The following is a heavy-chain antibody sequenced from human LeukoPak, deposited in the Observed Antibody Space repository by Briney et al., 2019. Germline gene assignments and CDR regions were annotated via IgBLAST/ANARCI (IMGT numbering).Heavy chain of an antibody. V-gene: IGHV1-2*02. Sequence: GASVKVSCKASGYTFTGYYMHWVRQAPGQGLEWMGWINPNSGGTNYAQKFQGRVTMTRDTSISTAYMELSRLRSDDTAVYYCARERVRYFDWLSESVDYWGQGTLVTVSS. CDR1: GYTFTGYY. J-gene: IGHJ4*02. CDR3: ARERVRYFDWLSESVDY. D-gene: IGHD3-9*01. CDR2: INPNSGGT.